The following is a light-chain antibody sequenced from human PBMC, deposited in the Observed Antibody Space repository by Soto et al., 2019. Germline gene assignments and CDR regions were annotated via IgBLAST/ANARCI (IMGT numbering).Light chain of an antibody. CDR2: EVN. Sequence: QSALTQPASVSGSPGQSITISCTGTSSDVGSYNFVSWFQQHPGKAPKVMIYEVNKRPSGISNRFSGSKSGNTASLTISGLQAEDEADYYCCSYAGSSNLVFGGGTKLTVL. CDR1: SSDVGSYNF. V-gene: IGLV2-23*02. CDR3: CSYAGSSNLV. J-gene: IGLJ2*01.